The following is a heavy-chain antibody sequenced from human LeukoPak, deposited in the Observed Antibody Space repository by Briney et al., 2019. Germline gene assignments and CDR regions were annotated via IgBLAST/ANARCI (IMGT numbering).Heavy chain of an antibody. Sequence: TGGSLRLSCAASGFTFSSYAMHWVRQAPGKGLEWVAVISYDGSNKYYADSVKGRFTISRDNSKNTVSLQMSSLRAEDTALYYCAKGSGNGYGSGPFDYWGQGTLVTVSS. CDR1: GFTFSSYA. V-gene: IGHV3-30*04. CDR3: AKGSGNGYGSGPFDY. CDR2: ISYDGSNK. D-gene: IGHD3-10*01. J-gene: IGHJ4*02.